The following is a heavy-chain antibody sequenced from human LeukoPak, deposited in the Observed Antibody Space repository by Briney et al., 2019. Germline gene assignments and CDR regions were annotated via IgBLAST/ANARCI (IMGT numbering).Heavy chain of an antibody. V-gene: IGHV5-51*01. J-gene: IGHJ4*02. CDR1: GYSFTSSW. CDR2: IYPYDSNT. D-gene: IGHD2-2*01. Sequence: GESLKISCKGSGYSFTSSWIGWVRQMPGKGLEWMGIIYPYDSNTKYSPSFQSQVTISADKSITTAYLQWSSLKASDTAMYHCATTRQGCTSAGCPVDYWGQGALVTVSS. CDR3: ATTRQGCTSAGCPVDY.